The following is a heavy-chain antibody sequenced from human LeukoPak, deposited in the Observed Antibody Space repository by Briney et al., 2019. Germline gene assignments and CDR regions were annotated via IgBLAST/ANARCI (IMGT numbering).Heavy chain of an antibody. J-gene: IGHJ6*04. CDR3: ARCGPGSTSCYNKGNIGMDV. CDR1: GYTFTSYA. V-gene: IGHV1-3*01. Sequence: ASVKVSCKSSGYTFTSYAMHWVRQAPGQKLEWMGWINAGNGDTKYSQKFQVRVTITRDTSASPAYMELSSLRSEDTAVYYCARCGPGSTSCYNKGNIGMDVWGKGTTVTVSS. D-gene: IGHD2-2*02. CDR2: INAGNGDT.